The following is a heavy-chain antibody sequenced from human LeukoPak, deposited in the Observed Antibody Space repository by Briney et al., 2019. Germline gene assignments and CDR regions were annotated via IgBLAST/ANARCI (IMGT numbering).Heavy chain of an antibody. CDR3: ASLTVTTGVGY. J-gene: IGHJ4*02. D-gene: IGHD4-17*01. CDR2: ISYDGSDK. V-gene: IGHV3-30*03. CDR1: RFTFSNYV. Sequence: GGSLRLSCAASRFTFSNYVMHWVRQAPGRGLEWVAVISYDGSDKYYADSVKGRFTISRDNAKNSLYLQMNSLRAEDTAVYYCASLTVTTGVGYWGQGTLVTVSS.